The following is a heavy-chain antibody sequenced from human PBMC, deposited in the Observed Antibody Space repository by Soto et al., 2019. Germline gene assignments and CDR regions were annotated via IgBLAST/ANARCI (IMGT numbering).Heavy chain of an antibody. Sequence: QVQLVESGGGVVQPGGSLRLSCAAPGFTFSSYGMHWVRQAPGKGLEWVAVISYDGSNKYYADSVKGRFTISRDNSKNTLYLQMNSLRAEDTAVYYCAKEAVAGTGVYWGQGTLVTVSS. J-gene: IGHJ4*02. CDR3: AKEAVAGTGVY. CDR2: ISYDGSNK. D-gene: IGHD6-19*01. V-gene: IGHV3-30*18. CDR1: GFTFSSYG.